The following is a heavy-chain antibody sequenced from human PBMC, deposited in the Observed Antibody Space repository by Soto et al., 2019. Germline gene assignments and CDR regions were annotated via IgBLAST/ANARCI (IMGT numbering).Heavy chain of an antibody. CDR1: GFTFDDYA. Sequence: EVQLVESGGGLVQPGRSLRLSCAASGFTFDDYAMHWVRQAPGKGLEWVSGISWNSGSIGYADSVKGRVTISRDNAKNSLYLQMNSLRAEDTALYYCAKDMAVSGTSPFDYWGQGTLVTVSS. D-gene: IGHD6-19*01. CDR2: ISWNSGSI. CDR3: AKDMAVSGTSPFDY. J-gene: IGHJ4*02. V-gene: IGHV3-9*01.